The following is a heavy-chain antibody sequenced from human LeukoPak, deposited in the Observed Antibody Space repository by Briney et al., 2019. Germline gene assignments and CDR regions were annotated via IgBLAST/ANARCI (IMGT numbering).Heavy chain of an antibody. CDR3: ERYGNSGPHFG. V-gene: IGHV3-7*01. D-gene: IGHD5-12*01. CDR2: IKQDGSDK. CDR1: GFIFSSYW. J-gene: IGHJ4*02. Sequence: PGGSLRLSCAASGFIFSSYWMSWVRQAPGKGLEWVANIKQDGSDKYYVDSVKGRFTISRDNAKNSLYLQMNSLRAEDTAVYYCERYGNSGPHFGWGQGTLVTVSS.